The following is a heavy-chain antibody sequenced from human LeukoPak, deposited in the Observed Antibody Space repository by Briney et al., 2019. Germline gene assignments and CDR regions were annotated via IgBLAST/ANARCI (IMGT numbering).Heavy chain of an antibody. CDR1: GGSISSYY. Sequence: SETLSLTCTDSGGSISSYYRRWIRQPAGRGLEWIGRIYTSGSTNYNPSLKSRVTMSVDTSKNQFSLKLSSVTAADTAVDYCARDPLREAAGSYYFDYWGQGTLVTVSS. CDR2: IYTSGST. D-gene: IGHD6-13*01. CDR3: ARDPLREAAGSYYFDY. J-gene: IGHJ4*02. V-gene: IGHV4-4*07.